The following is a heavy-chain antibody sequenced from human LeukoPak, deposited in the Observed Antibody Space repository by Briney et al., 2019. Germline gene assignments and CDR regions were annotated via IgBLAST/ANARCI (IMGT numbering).Heavy chain of an antibody. CDR1: GYTFTSYA. Sequence: ASVKVSCKASGYTFTSYAMHWVRQAPGQRLEWMGWINAGNGNTKYSQKFQGRVTMTRNTSISTAYMELSSLRSEDTAVYYCARGLKTTVTSQHWGQGTLVTVSS. CDR2: INAGNGNT. J-gene: IGHJ1*01. CDR3: ARGLKTTVTSQH. D-gene: IGHD4-17*01. V-gene: IGHV1-3*01.